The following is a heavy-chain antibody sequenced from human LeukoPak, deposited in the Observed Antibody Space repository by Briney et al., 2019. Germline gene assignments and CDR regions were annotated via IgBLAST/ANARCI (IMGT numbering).Heavy chain of an antibody. Sequence: PGGSLTLSCSGSGLTFSSYAIQWLRQAPGKGLEFVSAITSNGENIDYADSVTGRFTISRDNSKNTLSLQMSSLRREDTAVYYCVKMGVLIASGFYDYWGQGTLVTVSS. CDR2: ITSNGENI. V-gene: IGHV3-64D*06. D-gene: IGHD3-16*01. J-gene: IGHJ4*03. CDR3: VKMGVLIASGFYDY. CDR1: GLTFSSYA.